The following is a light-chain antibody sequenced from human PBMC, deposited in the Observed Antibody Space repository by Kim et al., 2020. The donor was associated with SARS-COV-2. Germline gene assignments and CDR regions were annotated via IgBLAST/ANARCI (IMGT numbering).Light chain of an antibody. CDR2: DAS. CDR3: QQRSNWPLT. V-gene: IGKV3-11*01. CDR1: PSVSSY. J-gene: IGKJ4*01. Sequence: LSPGERAPLSCRASPSVSSYLAWYQQRPGQAPRLLIYDASNRATGIPPRFSGSGSGTDFTLTISSLEPEDFAIYYCQQRSNWPLTFGGGTKVDIK.